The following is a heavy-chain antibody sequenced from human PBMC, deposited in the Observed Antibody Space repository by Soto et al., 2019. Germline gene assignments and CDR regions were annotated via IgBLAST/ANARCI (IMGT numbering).Heavy chain of an antibody. CDR3: ARESENLTSNFDY. V-gene: IGHV3-21*06. CDR1: GFTFTRYS. Sequence: GGSLRLSCAASGFTFTRYSMNWVRQAPGKGLEWVSSISSTTNYIYYGDSMKGRFTISRDNAKNSLYLEMNSLRAEDTEVYYSARESENLTSNFDYWGQGXXVTXXX. J-gene: IGHJ4*02. CDR2: ISSTTNYI.